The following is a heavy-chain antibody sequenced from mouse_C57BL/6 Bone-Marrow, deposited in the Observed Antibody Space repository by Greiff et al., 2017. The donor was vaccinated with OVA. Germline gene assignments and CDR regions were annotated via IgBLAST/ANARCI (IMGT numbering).Heavy chain of an antibody. CDR1: GYTFTSYW. D-gene: IGHD1-1*02. J-gene: IGHJ4*01. CDR2: IDPSDSYT. V-gene: IGHV1-50*01. CDR3: ARMGNGGDY. Sequence: QVQLKESGAELVKPGASVKLSCKASGYTFTSYWMQWVKQRPGQGLEWIGEIDPSDSYTNYNQKFKGKATLTVDTSSSTAYMQLSSLTSEDSAVYYCARMGNGGDYWGQGTSVTVSS.